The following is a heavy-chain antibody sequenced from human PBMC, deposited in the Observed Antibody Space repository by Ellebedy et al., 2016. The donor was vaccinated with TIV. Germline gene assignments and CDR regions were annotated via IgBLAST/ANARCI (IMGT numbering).Heavy chain of an antibody. J-gene: IGHJ5*02. CDR1: GFSFAGYA. CDR2: ITGWGDKS. D-gene: IGHD3-22*01. Sequence: GESLKISCAASGFSFAGYAMSWVRQAPGKGLEWVSSITGWGDKSYYRNSVRGRFSISRDNSRDTLYLDMNSLRGEDTALYSCARSTGDSSGWFVAWGQGTVVIVSS. V-gene: IGHV3-23*01. CDR3: ARSTGDSSGWFVA.